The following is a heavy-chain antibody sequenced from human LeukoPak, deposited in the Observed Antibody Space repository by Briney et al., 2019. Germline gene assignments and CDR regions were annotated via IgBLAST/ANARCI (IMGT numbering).Heavy chain of an antibody. Sequence: GGSLRLSCAASGFTFSSYGMTWVRQAPGKGLEGVANIKTDGSQIYYVDSVKGRFTISRDNAKNSLYLQMNSLRAEDTAVYYCARDLNWETYWGQGTLVSVSS. CDR2: IKTDGSQI. J-gene: IGHJ4*02. CDR1: GFTFSSYG. V-gene: IGHV3-7*01. CDR3: ARDLNWETY. D-gene: IGHD7-27*01.